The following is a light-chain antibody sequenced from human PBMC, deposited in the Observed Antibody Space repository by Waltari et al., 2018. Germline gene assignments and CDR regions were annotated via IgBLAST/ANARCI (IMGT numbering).Light chain of an antibody. Sequence: DIVMTQSPLSLPVTPGEPASISCRFSQSLLHSNGDTVFPWYLQKPGQSPQVLIYLGYHRTSGVPDRFSGSKSGTDCTLKISRVEAEDVGVYYCMQGLQTPYTFGQGTKLEIK. V-gene: IGKV2-28*01. CDR3: MQGLQTPYT. CDR2: LGY. CDR1: QSLLHSNGDTV. J-gene: IGKJ2*01.